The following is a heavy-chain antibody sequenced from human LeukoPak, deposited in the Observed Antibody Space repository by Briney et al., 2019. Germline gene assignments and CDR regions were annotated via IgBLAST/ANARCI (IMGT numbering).Heavy chain of an antibody. D-gene: IGHD3-22*01. CDR2: IYHSGST. CDR3: ARDRFDDSSGYYYHYYYYMDV. J-gene: IGHJ6*03. CDR1: GYSISSGYY. Sequence: SETLSLTCTVSGYSISSGYYWGWIRQPPGKGLEWIGSIYHSGSTYYNPSLKSRVTISVDTSKNQFSLKLSSVTAADTAVYYCARDRFDDSSGYYYHYYYYMDVWGKGTTVTVSS. V-gene: IGHV4-38-2*02.